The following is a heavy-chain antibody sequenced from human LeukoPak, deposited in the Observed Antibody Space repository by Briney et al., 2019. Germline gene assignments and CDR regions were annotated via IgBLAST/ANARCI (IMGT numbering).Heavy chain of an antibody. CDR1: GGSISSYY. V-gene: IGHV4-59*01. Sequence: SETLSLTCTVSGGSISSYYWSWIRQPPGKGLEWIGYIYYSGSTNHNPSLKSRVTISVDTSKNQFSLKLSSVTAADTAVYYCARGGVLADDYWGQGTLVTVSS. CDR3: ARGGVLADDY. D-gene: IGHD2-2*01. CDR2: IYYSGST. J-gene: IGHJ4*02.